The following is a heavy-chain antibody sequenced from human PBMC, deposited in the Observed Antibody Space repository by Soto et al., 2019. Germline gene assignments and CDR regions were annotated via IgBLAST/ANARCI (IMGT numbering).Heavy chain of an antibody. CDR1: GYTFTNYS. D-gene: IGHD2-15*01. J-gene: IGHJ4*02. V-gene: IGHV1-3*01. Sequence: ASVKVSCKASGYTFTNYSIHWVRQAPGQRLEWMGWINAGNGNTKYSQKFQGRVTITRDTSASTAYMELSSLRSEDTAVYYCARDLGGWPDYWGQGTLVTVSS. CDR2: INAGNGNT. CDR3: ARDLGGWPDY.